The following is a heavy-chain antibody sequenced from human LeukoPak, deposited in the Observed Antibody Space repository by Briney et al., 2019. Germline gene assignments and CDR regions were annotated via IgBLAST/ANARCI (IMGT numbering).Heavy chain of an antibody. D-gene: IGHD1-7*01. CDR1: GGSISGYY. CDR3: ASVITGTTGDLYFDY. CDR2: IYSSVNT. J-gene: IGHJ4*02. Sequence: SETLSLTCTVSGGSISGYYWSWIRQPPGKGLEWIGYIYSSVNTVYNPSLKSRVTISLDTSKNQFSLKLSSVTAADTAVYYCASVITGTTGDLYFDYWGQGTLVTVSS. V-gene: IGHV4-59*08.